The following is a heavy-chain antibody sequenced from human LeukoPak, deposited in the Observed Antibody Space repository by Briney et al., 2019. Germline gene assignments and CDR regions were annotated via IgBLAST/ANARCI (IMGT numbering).Heavy chain of an antibody. D-gene: IGHD3-22*01. CDR3: ARDTEIVTGAFDI. CDR1: GGTFSSYA. CDR2: IIPIFGTA. V-gene: IGHV1-69*05. J-gene: IGHJ3*02. Sequence: SVKVSCKXSGGTFSSYAISWVRQAPGQGLEWMGRIIPIFGTANYAQKFQGRVTITTDESTSTAYMELSSLRSEDTAVYYCARDTEIVTGAFDIWGQGTMVTVSS.